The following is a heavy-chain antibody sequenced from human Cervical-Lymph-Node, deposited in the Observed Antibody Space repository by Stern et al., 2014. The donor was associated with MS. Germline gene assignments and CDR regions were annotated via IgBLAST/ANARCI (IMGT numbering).Heavy chain of an antibody. CDR2: IIPIFGTA. V-gene: IGHV1-69*01. CDR3: ARAAYSTSSYNY. D-gene: IGHD6-6*01. Sequence: QLVQSGAEVKKPGSSVKVSCKASGGTFNTNVISWVRQAPGQGLEWMGGIIPIFGTALYAQKFPGRVTITANESTRAVYMELSSLRSEDTAVYYCARAAYSTSSYNYWGQGTLVIVSS. CDR1: GGTFNTNV. J-gene: IGHJ4*02.